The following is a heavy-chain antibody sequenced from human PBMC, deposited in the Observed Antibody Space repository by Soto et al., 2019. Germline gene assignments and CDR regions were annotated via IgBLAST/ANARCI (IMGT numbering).Heavy chain of an antibody. V-gene: IGHV3-53*04. CDR3: ARITGGREYQLPNWFDP. CDR2: VIYSGGST. J-gene: IGHJ5*02. D-gene: IGHD2-2*01. CDR1: GFTFSSYA. Sequence: GGSLRLSCASSGFTFSSYAMIWVRQAPGKGGVWVSSVIYSGGSTYYADSVKGRFTISRHNSKNTLYLQMNSLRAEDTAVYYCARITGGREYQLPNWFDPWGQGTLVTVSS.